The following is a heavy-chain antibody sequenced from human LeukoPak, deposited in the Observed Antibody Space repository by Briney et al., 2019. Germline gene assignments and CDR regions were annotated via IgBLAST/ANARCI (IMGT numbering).Heavy chain of an antibody. CDR3: ANGPHYNILTGFYKVRSHLDY. CDR2: ISYAGTNK. CDR1: GFTFSSYV. J-gene: IGHJ4*02. V-gene: IGHV3-30*04. Sequence: GGSLRLSCAASGFTFSSYVMNWVRQAPGKGLEWVAVISYAGTNKYYADSVKGRFTISRDNSKNTLFLQMNSLRSEDTALYYCANGPHYNILTGFYKVRSHLDYWGQGTLVTVSS. D-gene: IGHD3-9*01.